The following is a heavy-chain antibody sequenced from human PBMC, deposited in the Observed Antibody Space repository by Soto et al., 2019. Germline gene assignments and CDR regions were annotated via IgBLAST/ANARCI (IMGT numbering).Heavy chain of an antibody. D-gene: IGHD6-6*01. V-gene: IGHV4-39*01. CDR2: IYHSGTT. CDR3: ARHSMSIIFDY. CDR1: GGSISSSSYY. Sequence: PSETLSLTCTVSGGSISSSSYYWGWVRQPPGKGLEWIGSIYHSGTTNYNPSLKSRVTISVDTSKNQFSLKLSSVTVADTAVYYCARHSMSIIFDYWGQGTLVTVSS. J-gene: IGHJ4*02.